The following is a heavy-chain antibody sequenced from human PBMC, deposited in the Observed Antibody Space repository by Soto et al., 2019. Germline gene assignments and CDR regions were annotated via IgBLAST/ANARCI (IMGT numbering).Heavy chain of an antibody. CDR3: AREVWGGYYYYGMDV. Sequence: ASVKVSCKASGYTFTSYATHWVRQAPGQRLEWMGWINAGNGNTKYSQKFQGRVTITRDTSASTAYMELSSLRSEDTAVYYCAREVWGGYYYYGMDVWGQRTTVTVYS. J-gene: IGHJ6*02. V-gene: IGHV1-3*01. CDR1: GYTFTSYA. D-gene: IGHD7-27*01. CDR2: INAGNGNT.